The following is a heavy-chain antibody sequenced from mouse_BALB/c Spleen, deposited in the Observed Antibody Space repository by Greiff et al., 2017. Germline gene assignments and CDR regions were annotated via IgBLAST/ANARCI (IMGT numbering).Heavy chain of an antibody. D-gene: IGHD1-1*01. V-gene: IGHV2-4-1*01. CDR3: ASYGSSFHYYAMDY. Sequence: VKLVESGPGLVQPSQSLSITCTVSGFSLTSYGVHWVRQSPGKGLEWLGVIWSGGSTDYNAAFISRLSISKDNSKSQVFFKMNSLQADDTAIYYCASYGSSFHYYAMDYWGQGTSVTVSS. CDR1: GFSLTSYG. J-gene: IGHJ4*01. CDR2: IWSGGST.